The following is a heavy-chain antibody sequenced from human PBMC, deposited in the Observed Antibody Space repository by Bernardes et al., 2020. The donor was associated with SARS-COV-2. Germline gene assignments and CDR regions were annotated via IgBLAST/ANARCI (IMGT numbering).Heavy chain of an antibody. V-gene: IGHV3-7*04. CDR1: RFTFSSYW. CDR2: IKQDGSEK. D-gene: IGHD4-17*01. J-gene: IGHJ6*02. CDR3: ARVADPVDYGDYGMDV. Sequence: GSLRLSCAASRFTFSSYWMSWVRQAPGKGLEWVVDIKQDGSEKYYVDSVKGRFTISRDNAKNSLFLQMNSLRAEDTAVYYCARVADPVDYGDYGMDVWGQGTTVTVSS.